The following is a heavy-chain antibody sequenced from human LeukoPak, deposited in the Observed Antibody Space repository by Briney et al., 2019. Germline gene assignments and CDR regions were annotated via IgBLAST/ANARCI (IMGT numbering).Heavy chain of an antibody. CDR2: IKQDGGEK. J-gene: IGHJ4*02. V-gene: IGHV3-7*01. Sequence: PGGSLRLSCAGSGFTFSSYWMSWVHQAPGKGLEWVANIKQDGGEKYYVDSVKGRFTISRDNAKNSLYLQMNSLRVEDTAVYYCARVTATWGFDYWGQGTLVTVSS. D-gene: IGHD7-27*01. CDR3: ARVTATWGFDY. CDR1: GFTFSSYW.